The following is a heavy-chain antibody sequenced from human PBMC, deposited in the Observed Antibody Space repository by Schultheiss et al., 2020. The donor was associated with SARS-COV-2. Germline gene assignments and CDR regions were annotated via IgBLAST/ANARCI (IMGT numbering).Heavy chain of an antibody. Sequence: SETLSLTCTVSGGSISRGSYYWTWVRQPAGKGLEWIGRIFASGSTHYNPSLKSRVTISVDTSKNQFSLKLSSVTAADTAVYYCARGDTDHFDSWGQGTLVTVSS. J-gene: IGHJ4*02. CDR2: IFASGST. D-gene: IGHD5-18*01. V-gene: IGHV4-61*02. CDR3: ARGDTDHFDS. CDR1: GGSISRGSYY.